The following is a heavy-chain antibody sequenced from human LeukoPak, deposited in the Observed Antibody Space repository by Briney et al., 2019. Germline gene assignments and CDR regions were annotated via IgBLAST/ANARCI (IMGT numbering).Heavy chain of an antibody. CDR3: ARTNILLYGDQTNWFDP. D-gene: IGHD4-17*01. CDR2: VDPEDGET. Sequence: ASVKVSCKVSGYTLSQLSIHWVRQAPGKGLEWMGGVDPEDGETLYAPNFQGGVTMTTDTSTSTAYMELRSLRSDDTAVYYCARTNILLYGDQTNWFDPWGQGTLVTVSS. J-gene: IGHJ5*02. V-gene: IGHV1-24*01. CDR1: GYTLSQLS.